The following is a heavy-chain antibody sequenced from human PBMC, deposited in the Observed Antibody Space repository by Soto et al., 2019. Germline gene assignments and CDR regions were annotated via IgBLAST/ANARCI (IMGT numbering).Heavy chain of an antibody. Sequence: TLSLTCTVSGGSISSSSYYWGWIRQPPGKGLEWIGSIYYSGSTYYNPSLKSRVTISVDTSKNQFSLKLSSVTAADTAVYYCARRIAAAPYYFDYWGQGTLVTVS. J-gene: IGHJ4*02. D-gene: IGHD6-13*01. CDR1: GGSISSSSYY. V-gene: IGHV4-39*01. CDR2: IYYSGST. CDR3: ARRIAAAPYYFDY.